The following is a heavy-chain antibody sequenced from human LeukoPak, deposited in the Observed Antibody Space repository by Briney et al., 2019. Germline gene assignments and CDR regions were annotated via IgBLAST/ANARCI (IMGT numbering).Heavy chain of an antibody. D-gene: IGHD3-3*01. CDR3: ARFAPYYDFWSNWFDP. J-gene: IGHJ5*02. Sequence: SETLSLTCTVSGGSISSYYWSWIRQPPEKGLEWIGYIYYSGSTNYNPSLKSRVTISVDTSKNQFSLKLSSVTAADTAVYYCARFAPYYDFWSNWFDPWGQGTLVTVSS. CDR1: GGSISSYY. CDR2: IYYSGST. V-gene: IGHV4-59*01.